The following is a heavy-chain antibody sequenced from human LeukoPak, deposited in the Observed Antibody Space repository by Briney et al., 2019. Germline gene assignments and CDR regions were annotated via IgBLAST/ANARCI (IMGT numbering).Heavy chain of an antibody. CDR2: VDPEDGET. CDR3: ATGGLIAVAGTFDY. Sequence: RASVKISCKASGYTFTDYYMHWVQRAPGKGLEWMGRVDPEDGETIYAEKFQGRVTITADTSTDTAYMELSSLRSEDTAVYYCATGGLIAVAGTFDYWGQGTLVTVSS. V-gene: IGHV1-69-2*01. CDR1: GYTFTDYY. J-gene: IGHJ4*02. D-gene: IGHD6-19*01.